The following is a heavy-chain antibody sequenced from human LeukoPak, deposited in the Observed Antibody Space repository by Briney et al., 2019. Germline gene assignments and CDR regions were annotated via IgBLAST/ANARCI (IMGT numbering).Heavy chain of an antibody. D-gene: IGHD6-6*01. V-gene: IGHV4-59*01. J-gene: IGHJ1*01. CDR1: GGSISTYY. Sequence: PSETLSLTCIVSGGSISTYYWNWIRQPPGKGLEWIGYIYHSGSTNYNPSLQSRVTISVDTSENQFSLNLNSVTAADTAVYYCARGGAARLHFQNWGQGTLVTVSS. CDR3: ARGGAARLHFQN. CDR2: IYHSGST.